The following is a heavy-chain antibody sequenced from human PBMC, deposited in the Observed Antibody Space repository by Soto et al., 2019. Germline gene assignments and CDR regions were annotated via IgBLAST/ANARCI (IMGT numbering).Heavy chain of an antibody. CDR2: INHSGST. CDR1: GGSFSGYY. V-gene: IGHV4-34*01. J-gene: IGHJ6*02. CDR3: ARGASITMVRGVIIGTARYYSYGMDV. D-gene: IGHD3-10*01. Sequence: PSETLSLTCAVYGGSFSGYYWSWIRQPPGKGLEWIGEINHSGSTNYNPSLKSRVTISVDTSKNQFSLKLSSVTAADTAVYYCARGASITMVRGVIIGTARYYSYGMDVWGQGTTVT.